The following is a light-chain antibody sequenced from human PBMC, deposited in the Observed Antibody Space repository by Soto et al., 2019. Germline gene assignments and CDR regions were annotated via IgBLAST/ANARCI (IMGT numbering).Light chain of an antibody. V-gene: IGKV3-11*01. CDR1: QSIHTS. Sequence: VLTQSPATLSLSPGERATLSCRASQSIHTSLAWYQQKPGQPPRLVVYDSTLRANGVPDRFGGSRSGTEFTLTINNLEPEDFAVYYCQQRNVWPPSTVGQGTRLESK. CDR3: QQRNVWPPST. J-gene: IGKJ5*01. CDR2: DST.